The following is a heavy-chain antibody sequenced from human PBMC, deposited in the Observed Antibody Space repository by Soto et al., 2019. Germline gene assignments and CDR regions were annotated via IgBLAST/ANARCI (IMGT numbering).Heavy chain of an antibody. V-gene: IGHV3-64*02. CDR1: GFTFSSYA. CDR2: ISSNGGST. Sequence: XVSLTLSFAACGFTFSSYAMHGVRQAPGKGLEYVSAISSNGGSTYYADSVKGRFTISRDNSKNTLYLQMGSLRAEDMAVYYCARGGGLSYYDFWSGPYGMDVWGQGTTVTVSS. J-gene: IGHJ6*02. CDR3: ARGGGLSYYDFWSGPYGMDV. D-gene: IGHD3-3*01.